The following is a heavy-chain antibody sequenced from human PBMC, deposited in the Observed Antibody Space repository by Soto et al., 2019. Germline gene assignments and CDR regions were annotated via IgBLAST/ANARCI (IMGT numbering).Heavy chain of an antibody. CDR1: GYTLTELS. CDR2: FDPEDGET. CDR3: ATGFYSRAPGDY. V-gene: IGHV1-24*01. Sequence: ASVKVSCKVSGYTLTELSMHWVRQAPGEGLEWMGGFDPEDGETIYAQKFQGRVTMTEDTSTDTAYMELSSLRSEDTAVYYCATGFYSRAPGDYWGQGTQVTVSS. J-gene: IGHJ4*02. D-gene: IGHD2-21*01.